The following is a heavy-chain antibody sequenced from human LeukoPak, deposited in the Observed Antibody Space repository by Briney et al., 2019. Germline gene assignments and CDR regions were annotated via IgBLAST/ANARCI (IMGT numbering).Heavy chain of an antibody. CDR1: GFTFSSYW. CDR3: AREDWLQPPRLNWYFDL. Sequence: PGGSLRLSCVASGFTFSSYWMSWVRQAPGKGLEWVANIKQDGSEKYYVDSVKGRFTISRDNAKNSLFLQMNSLRAEGTAVYYCAREDWLQPPRLNWYFDLWGRGTLVTVSS. J-gene: IGHJ2*01. CDR2: IKQDGSEK. D-gene: IGHD5-24*01. V-gene: IGHV3-7*01.